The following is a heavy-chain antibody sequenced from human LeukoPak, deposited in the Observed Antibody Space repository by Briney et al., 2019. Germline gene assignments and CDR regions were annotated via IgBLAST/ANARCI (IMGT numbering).Heavy chain of an antibody. CDR3: ARGGSEGVELLF. J-gene: IGHJ4*02. V-gene: IGHV1-2*02. Sequence: ASVKVSCKASGYTFTGYYMHWVRQAPGQGLEWMGWINPNSGGTNYAQKFQGRVTMTRDTSISTAYMELRSLRSDDTAVYYCARGGSEGVELLFWGQGTLVTVSS. CDR2: INPNSGGT. D-gene: IGHD1-7*01. CDR1: GYTFTGYY.